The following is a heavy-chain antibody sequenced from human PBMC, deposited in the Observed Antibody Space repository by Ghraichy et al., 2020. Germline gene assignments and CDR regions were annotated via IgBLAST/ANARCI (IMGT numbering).Heavy chain of an antibody. Sequence: LSPTCAASGFSFSTFYMNWVRQAPGKGPEWVSSISSSSHYIYYADSVKGRFTISRDNAKNSLYLQMNSLRVEDTAVYYCARRMGTSGWYGYWGQGTLVTVSS. CDR3: ARRMGTSGWYGY. D-gene: IGHD6-19*01. CDR1: GFSFSTFY. J-gene: IGHJ1*01. V-gene: IGHV3-21*01. CDR2: ISSSSHYI.